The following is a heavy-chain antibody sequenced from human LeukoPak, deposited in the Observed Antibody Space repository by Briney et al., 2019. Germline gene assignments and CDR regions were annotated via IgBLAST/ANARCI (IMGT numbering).Heavy chain of an antibody. D-gene: IGHD3-22*01. V-gene: IGHV4-39*07. CDR2: HYYSGST. CDR1: GGSISSSSYY. CDR3: ARDLSMIVVVTKRYDAFDI. Sequence: PSETLSLTCTDSGGSISSSSYYWGWIRQPPGKGLEWLGSHYYSGSTYSNPSPKSQVTISVDTSKNHFSLKLTSLTAAAPAAYYSARDLSMIVVVTKRYDAFDIWGQGTMGTVSS. J-gene: IGHJ3*02.